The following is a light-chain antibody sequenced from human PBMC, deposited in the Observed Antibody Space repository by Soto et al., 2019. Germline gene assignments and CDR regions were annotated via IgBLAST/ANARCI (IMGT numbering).Light chain of an antibody. CDR2: LGS. J-gene: IGKJ4*01. CDR3: MQALQTPLT. Sequence: DIVMTQSPLSLPVTPGEPASISCRSSQSLLHSDGYNYWDWFLQRPGQSPQLLIYLGSSRASGVPDRFSGSGSGTDFTLKISRVEAEDVGVYYCMQALQTPLTFGGGTKVDIK. CDR1: QSLLHSDGYNY. V-gene: IGKV2-28*01.